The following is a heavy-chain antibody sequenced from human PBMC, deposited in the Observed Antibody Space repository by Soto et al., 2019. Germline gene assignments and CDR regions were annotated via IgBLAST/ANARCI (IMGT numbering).Heavy chain of an antibody. CDR3: ARDARYYYIDV. V-gene: IGHV3-74*01. CDR1: GFTFSGYW. Sequence: EVQLVESGGGLVQPGGSLRFSFSASGFTFSGYWMHWVRQAPGKGLVWVSHIIKDGSSTIYADSVRGRFTISRDNAKNTLYLEMNGLRAEDTAVYFCARDARYYYIDVWCKGTTVTVSS. CDR2: IIKDGSST. D-gene: IGHD6-6*01. J-gene: IGHJ6*03.